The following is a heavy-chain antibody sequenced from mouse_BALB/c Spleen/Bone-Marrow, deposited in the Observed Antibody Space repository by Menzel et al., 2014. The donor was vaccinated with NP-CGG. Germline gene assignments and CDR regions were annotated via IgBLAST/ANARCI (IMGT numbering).Heavy chain of an antibody. V-gene: IGHV1S81*02. CDR3: ARGSPY. J-gene: IGHJ3*01. Sequence: QVRLQQPGAELVKPGASVKLSCKTSGYTFTNYYIYWVKQRPGQGLEWIGEINPGNGGTNFNERFKSKATLTVDKSSTTAYILLTSLTSEDSAVYYCARGSPYWGQGTLVTVSA. CDR2: INPGNGGT. D-gene: IGHD6-2*01. CDR1: GYTFTNYY.